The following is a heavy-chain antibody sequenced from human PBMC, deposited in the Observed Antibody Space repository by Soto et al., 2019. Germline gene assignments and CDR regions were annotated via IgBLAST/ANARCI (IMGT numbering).Heavy chain of an antibody. D-gene: IGHD3-10*01. V-gene: IGHV3-53*01. CDR3: ARAFGDRIYYFDY. CDR1: GFTVSSNY. Sequence: GGSLRLSCAASGFTVSSNYTSWVRQAPGKGLEWVSVIYSSGTTYYADSVKGRFTISRDNSKNTLYLHMNSLRVEDTAVYYCARAFGDRIYYFDYWGQGALVTVSS. CDR2: IYSSGTT. J-gene: IGHJ4*02.